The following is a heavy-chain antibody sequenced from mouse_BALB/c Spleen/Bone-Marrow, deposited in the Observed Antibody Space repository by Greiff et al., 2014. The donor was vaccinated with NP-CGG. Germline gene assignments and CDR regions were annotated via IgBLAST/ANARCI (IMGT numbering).Heavy chain of an antibody. CDR1: GYTFTAYV. Sequence: VHVKQSGPELVKPGASVKMSCKASGYTFTAYVMHWVKQKPGQGLEWIGCINPYNDGTNYIEKFKGKATLTSDIPSSTAYMELSSLTSEDSAVYYCAREGWLLRFDYWGQGTTLTVSS. J-gene: IGHJ2*01. D-gene: IGHD2-3*01. V-gene: IGHV1-14*01. CDR3: AREGWLLRFDY. CDR2: INPYNDGT.